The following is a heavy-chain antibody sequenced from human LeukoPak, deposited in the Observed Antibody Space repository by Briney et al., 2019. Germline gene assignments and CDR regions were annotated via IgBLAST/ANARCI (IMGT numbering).Heavy chain of an antibody. D-gene: IGHD4-17*01. CDR1: GYNFPDYF. J-gene: IGHJ4*02. CDR3: ARGGKVTTYVY. Sequence: ASVKVSCKASGYNFPDYFMHWVRQAPGQGLEWMGRINPNSGGTNYAQKFQGRVTMTRDTSISTAYMELSRLRSDDTAVYYCARGGKVTTYVYWGQGTLVTVSS. CDR2: INPNSGGT. V-gene: IGHV1-2*06.